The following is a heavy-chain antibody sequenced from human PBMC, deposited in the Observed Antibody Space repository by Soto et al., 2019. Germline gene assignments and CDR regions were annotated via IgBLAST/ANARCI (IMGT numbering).Heavy chain of an antibody. CDR1: GFTFTSSA. Sequence: SVKVSCKASGFTFTSSAVQWVRQARGQRLEWIGWIVVGSGNTNYAQKFQERVTITRDMSTSTAYMELSSLRSEDTAVYYCAATYYDILTGSMDYYGMDVWGQGTTVTVSS. V-gene: IGHV1-58*01. D-gene: IGHD3-9*01. J-gene: IGHJ6*02. CDR2: IVVGSGNT. CDR3: AATYYDILTGSMDYYGMDV.